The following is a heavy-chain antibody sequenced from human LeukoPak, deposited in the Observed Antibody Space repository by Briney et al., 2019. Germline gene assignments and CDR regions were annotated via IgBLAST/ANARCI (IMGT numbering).Heavy chain of an antibody. D-gene: IGHD4-17*01. Sequence: GSLGLSLSAFGFTLSSYSMSLVRQAPGKGLEWVSAISGSGGSTYYADSVKGRFTISRDNSKNALYLQMNSLRAEDTAVYYCARGDYLDYWGQGTLVTVSS. V-gene: IGHV3-23*01. CDR2: ISGSGGST. J-gene: IGHJ4*02. CDR3: ARGDYLDY. CDR1: GFTLSSYS.